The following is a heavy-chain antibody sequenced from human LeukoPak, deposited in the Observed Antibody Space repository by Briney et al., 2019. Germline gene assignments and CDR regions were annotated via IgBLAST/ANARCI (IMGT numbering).Heavy chain of an antibody. V-gene: IGHV3-23*01. CDR1: GFTFSSYA. J-gene: IGHJ4*02. CDR2: ISGSGGST. Sequence: PGGSLRLSCAASGFTFSSYAMSWVRQAPGKGLEWVSAISGSGGSTYYADSVKGRSTISRDNSKNTLYLQMNSLRAEDTAVYYCAKAGGGYSSSWYSNPGYWGQGTLVTVSS. D-gene: IGHD6-13*01. CDR3: AKAGGGYSSSWYSNPGY.